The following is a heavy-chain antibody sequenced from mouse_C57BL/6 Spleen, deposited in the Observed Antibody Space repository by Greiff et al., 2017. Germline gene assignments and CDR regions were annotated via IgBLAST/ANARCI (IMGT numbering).Heavy chain of an antibody. V-gene: IGHV5-6*02. Sequence: DVKLVESGGDLVKPGGSLKLSCAASGFTFSSYGMSWVRQTPDKRLEWVATISSGGSYTYYPDSVKGRFTISRDNAKNTLYLQMSSLKSEDTAMYYCARQKSNYTVYYAMDYWGQGTSVTVSS. CDR3: ARQKSNYTVYYAMDY. J-gene: IGHJ4*01. D-gene: IGHD2-5*01. CDR2: ISSGGSYT. CDR1: GFTFSSYG.